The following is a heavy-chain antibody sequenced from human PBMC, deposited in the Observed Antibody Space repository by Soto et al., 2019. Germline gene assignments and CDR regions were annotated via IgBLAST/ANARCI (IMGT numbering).Heavy chain of an antibody. CDR1: GGSISSYH. V-gene: IGHV4-59*01. D-gene: IGHD1-26*01. CDR3: ARSYSGTFYGYDT. J-gene: IGHJ5*02. CDR2: VFYTGST. Sequence: SETRSRTCTVSGGSISSYHWSWIGQSPGKGLEWIGYVFYTGSTKYNPALKRRVTISVDTSKNQFSLKLSSVSAADTGLYYCARSYSGTFYGYDTWGQGILVTVSS.